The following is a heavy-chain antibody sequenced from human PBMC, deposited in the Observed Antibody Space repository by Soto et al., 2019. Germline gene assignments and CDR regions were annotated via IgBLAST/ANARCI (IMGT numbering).Heavy chain of an antibody. V-gene: IGHV3-74*01. CDR2: INSDGSSI. Sequence: EVQLVESGGGLVQPGGSLRLSCAASGFTFSSYWMHWVRQAPGKGLVWVSRINSDGSSISYADSVKGRFTISRDNAKNTRYLQMNSLRVEDTAVYYCARETGYSSGWRQDYWGQGTLVAGSS. CDR3: ARETGYSSGWRQDY. D-gene: IGHD6-19*01. J-gene: IGHJ4*02. CDR1: GFTFSSYW.